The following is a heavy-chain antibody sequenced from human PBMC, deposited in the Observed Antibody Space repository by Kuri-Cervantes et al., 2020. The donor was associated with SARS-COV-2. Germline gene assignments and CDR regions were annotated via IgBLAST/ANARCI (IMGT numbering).Heavy chain of an antibody. J-gene: IGHJ6*02. CDR2: INSDGSST. D-gene: IGHD3-3*01. Sequence: GESLKISCAASGFTFSSYWMHWVRQAPGKGLVWVSRINSDGSSTSYADSVKGRFTISRDNAKNTLYLQMNSLRAEDTAVYYCAREYYDFWGGYYYGMDVWGQGTTVTVSS. CDR3: AREYYDFWGGYYYGMDV. V-gene: IGHV3-74*01. CDR1: GFTFSSYW.